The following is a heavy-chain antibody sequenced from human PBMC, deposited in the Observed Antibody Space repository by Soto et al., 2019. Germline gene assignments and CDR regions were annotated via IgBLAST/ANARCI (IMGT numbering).Heavy chain of an antibody. CDR2: IYSGGST. J-gene: IGHJ3*02. CDR3: ASPRSHYYDSSYAFDI. V-gene: IGHV3-66*01. Sequence: PGGSLRLSCAASGFTVSSNYMSWVRQAPGKGLEWVSVIYSGGSTYYADSVKGRFTISRDNSKNTLYLQMNSLRAEDTAVYYCASPRSHYYDSSYAFDIWGQGTMVTVSS. CDR1: GFTVSSNY. D-gene: IGHD3-22*01.